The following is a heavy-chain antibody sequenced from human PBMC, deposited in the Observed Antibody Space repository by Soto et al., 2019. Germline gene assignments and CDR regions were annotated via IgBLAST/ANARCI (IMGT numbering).Heavy chain of an antibody. Sequence: GASVKVSCKASGYTFTSYGISWVRQAPGQGLEWMGWISAYNGNTNYAQKLQGRVTMTTDTSTSTAYMELSSLRSDDTAVYYCASDGTVRFLGWLYNWFDPWGQGTLVTVSS. V-gene: IGHV1-18*01. CDR2: ISAYNGNT. D-gene: IGHD3-3*01. CDR1: GYTFTSYG. CDR3: ASDGTVRFLGWLYNWFDP. J-gene: IGHJ5*02.